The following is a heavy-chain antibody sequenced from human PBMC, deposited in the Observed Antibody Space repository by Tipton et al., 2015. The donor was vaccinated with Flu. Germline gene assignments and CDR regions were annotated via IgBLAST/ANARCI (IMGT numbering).Heavy chain of an antibody. CDR1: GYTFSTYY. J-gene: IGHJ6*02. Sequence: QLVQSGPEVKKPGASVKLSCKASGYTFSTYYIHWVRQAPGQGLEWMGIINPSGGSTGYAQKFQGRLTMTRDTTTSTVYMDLSSLRFEDTAMYYCAREKRAGYGGNSGALDGMDVWGQGTTVTVSS. D-gene: IGHD4-23*01. V-gene: IGHV1-46*01. CDR2: INPSGGST. CDR3: AREKRAGYGGNSGALDGMDV.